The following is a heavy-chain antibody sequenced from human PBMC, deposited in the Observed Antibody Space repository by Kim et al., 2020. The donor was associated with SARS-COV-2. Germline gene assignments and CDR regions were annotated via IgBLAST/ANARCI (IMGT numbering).Heavy chain of an antibody. CDR2: IYYTGST. V-gene: IGHV4-39*01. J-gene: IGHJ5*02. D-gene: IGHD3-22*01. CDR3: ARHDSYYYESSGGIDP. Sequence: SETLSLTCTVSGGSISSSSNFWGWIRQPPGKGLEWIGSIYYTGSTYYNPSLKSRVTISVDTSKKQFSLKLSSVTAADTAVYYCARHDSYYYESSGGIDPWGQGTLVTVSS. CDR1: GGSISSSSNF.